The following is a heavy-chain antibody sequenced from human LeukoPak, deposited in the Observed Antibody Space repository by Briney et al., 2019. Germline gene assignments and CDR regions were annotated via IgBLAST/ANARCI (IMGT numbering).Heavy chain of an antibody. Sequence: GGSLRLSCVASGFTFSSYGMHWVRQRPGKGLEWLTVIWSDENKKYYADSVKGRFTVSRDNSKNTLYLQIDSLKVEDTAVYYCAREGLLTSPNNAPDIWGQGTMVAVSS. CDR1: GFTFSSYG. CDR3: AREGLLTSPNNAPDI. V-gene: IGHV3-33*01. CDR2: IWSDENKK. D-gene: IGHD3-16*01. J-gene: IGHJ3*02.